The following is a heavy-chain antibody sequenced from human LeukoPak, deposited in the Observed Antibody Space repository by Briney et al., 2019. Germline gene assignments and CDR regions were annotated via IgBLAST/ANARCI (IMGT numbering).Heavy chain of an antibody. Sequence: SETLSLTCTVSGYSISSGYYSCFRRHPAGGLLGLSGIIYHGRTTYNTPSLKSRPTISADTSKHQFSLQLSSAPAADTAVYYCARNQGRDYVWAGYRYPFDYWGQGTLVTVSS. CDR2: IYHGRTT. D-gene: IGHD3-16*02. J-gene: IGHJ4*02. V-gene: IGHV4-38-2*02. CDR3: ARNQGRDYVWAGYRYPFDY. CDR1: GYSISSGYY.